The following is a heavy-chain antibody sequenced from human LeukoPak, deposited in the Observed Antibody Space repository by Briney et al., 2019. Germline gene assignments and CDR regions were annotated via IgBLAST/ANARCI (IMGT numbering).Heavy chain of an antibody. D-gene: IGHD5-12*01. V-gene: IGHV1-2*02. CDR1: GYTFTDNY. J-gene: IGHJ4*02. CDR2: INPNRGGT. CDR3: ARVPEYSSYPTIDY. Sequence: ASVKVSCKASGYTFTDNYLHWVRQAPGQGLEWMGWINPNRGGTNYAQKFQGRVTMTRDTSVSTAYMEVSRLTSDDTAVNYCARVPEYSSYPTIDYWGQGTLVTVSS.